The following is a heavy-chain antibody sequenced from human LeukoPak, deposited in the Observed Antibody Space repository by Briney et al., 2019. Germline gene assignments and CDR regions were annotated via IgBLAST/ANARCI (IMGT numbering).Heavy chain of an antibody. Sequence: WVRQAPGKGLEWIGSIYYSGNTYYNASLKSQVSISIVTSKNQFSLKLTSVTAADTAVYYCARQTGSGLFILPGGQGTLVTVSS. J-gene: IGHJ4*02. CDR3: ARQTGSGLFILP. V-gene: IGHV4-39*01. CDR2: IYYSGNT. D-gene: IGHD3/OR15-3a*01.